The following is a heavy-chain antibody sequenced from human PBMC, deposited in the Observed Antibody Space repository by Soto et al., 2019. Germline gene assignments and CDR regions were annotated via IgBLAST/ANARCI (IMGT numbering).Heavy chain of an antibody. D-gene: IGHD6-19*01. V-gene: IGHV4-4*07. CDR3: ARVAGANFDY. CDR2: IYNNGYA. CDR1: GGSINSYY. J-gene: IGHJ4*02. Sequence: SETLSLTXTVSGGSINSYYWSWIRQPAGKGLEWIGRIYNNGYANYNTSLKSRVTMSVDTSKNQFSLKMYSVTAADTAVYYCARVAGANFDYWGPGTLVTVSS.